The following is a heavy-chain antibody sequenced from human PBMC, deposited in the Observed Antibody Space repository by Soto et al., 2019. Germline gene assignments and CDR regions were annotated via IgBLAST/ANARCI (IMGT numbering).Heavy chain of an antibody. V-gene: IGHV2-5*01. J-gene: IGHJ4*02. CDR3: AHRQYYYGSGSYYNVSDY. CDR1: GFSLSTSGVG. CDR2: IYWNDDK. Sequence: QITLKESGPTLVKPTQTLTLPFNFSGFSLSTSGVGVGWIRQPPGKALEWFALIYWNDDKRYSPSLKRRLTITTDTSTNQVVLTLTNMDPVDTATYYCAHRQYYYGSGSYYNVSDYWGQGTLVTVSS. D-gene: IGHD3-10*01.